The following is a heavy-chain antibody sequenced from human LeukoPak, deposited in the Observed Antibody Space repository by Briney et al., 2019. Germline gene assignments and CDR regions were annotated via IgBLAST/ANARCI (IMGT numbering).Heavy chain of an antibody. V-gene: IGHV1-2*02. CDR1: GYTFTDYC. J-gene: IGHJ4*02. Sequence: GASVKVSCKASGYTFTDYCIHWVRPAPGQGLEWMGWINPNTGGTNYAQRFQDRVTMTGDTTISTAYMELSSLRFDDTAVYYCTRDYRTTVTTSAYWGQGTLVTVSP. D-gene: IGHD4-17*01. CDR2: INPNTGGT. CDR3: TRDYRTTVTTSAY.